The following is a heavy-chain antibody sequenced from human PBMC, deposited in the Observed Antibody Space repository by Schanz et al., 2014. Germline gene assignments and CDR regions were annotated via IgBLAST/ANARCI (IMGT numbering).Heavy chain of an antibody. D-gene: IGHD1-1*01. CDR2: ISASGGDT. Sequence: EVQLLESGGGLVQPGGSLRLSCAASGFTFSSYAMSWVRQAPGKGLEWVSVISASGGDTYYADSVKGRFTISRDNSKNTLYLQMDSLRAEDTAVYFCAKKVPAYNPFDSWGQGTLVTVSS. CDR3: AKKVPAYNPFDS. V-gene: IGHV3-23*01. J-gene: IGHJ4*02. CDR1: GFTFSSYA.